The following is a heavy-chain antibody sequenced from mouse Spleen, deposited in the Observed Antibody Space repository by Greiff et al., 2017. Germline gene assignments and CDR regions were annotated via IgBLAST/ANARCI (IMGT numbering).Heavy chain of an antibody. CDR2: IDPSDSYT. V-gene: IGHV1-69*01. D-gene: IGHD2-14*01. CDR3: ARRKEDNRYDDAMDY. J-gene: IGHJ4*01. CDR1: GYTFTSYW. Sequence: QVQLQQPGAELVMPGASVKLSCKASGYTFTSYWMHWVKQRPGQGLEWIGEIDPSDSYTNYNQKFKGKATLTVDKSSSTAYMQLSSLTSEDSAVYYCARRKEDNRYDDAMDYWGQGTSVTVSS.